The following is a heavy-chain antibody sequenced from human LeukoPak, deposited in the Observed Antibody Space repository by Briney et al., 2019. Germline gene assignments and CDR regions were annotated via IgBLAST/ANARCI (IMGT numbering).Heavy chain of an antibody. CDR2: IKYDGNEK. Sequence: GGSLRLSCAASGFTFSVSWMSWVRQAPGKGLEWVANIKYDGNEKYYVDSVKGRFTISRDNAKNSLYLQMNSLSAEDTAVYYCARGGTTFEHWGQGTLVTVSS. CDR3: ARGGTTFEH. CDR1: GFTFSVSW. J-gene: IGHJ4*02. D-gene: IGHD1-1*01. V-gene: IGHV3-7*01.